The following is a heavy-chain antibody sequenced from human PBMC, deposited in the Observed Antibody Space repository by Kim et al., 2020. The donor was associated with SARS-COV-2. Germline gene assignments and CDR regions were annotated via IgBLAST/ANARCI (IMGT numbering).Heavy chain of an antibody. Sequence: SVKGRFTISRDNAKNTLYLQMNSLRAEDTAVYYCAKQVPHYDFWSGYSDYWGQGTLVTVSS. V-gene: IGHV3-30*02. J-gene: IGHJ4*02. CDR3: AKQVPHYDFWSGYSDY. D-gene: IGHD3-3*01.